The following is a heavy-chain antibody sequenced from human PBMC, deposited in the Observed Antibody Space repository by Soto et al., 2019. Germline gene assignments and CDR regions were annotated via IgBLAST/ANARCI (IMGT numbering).Heavy chain of an antibody. J-gene: IGHJ4*02. Sequence: EVHLVESGGGLVQPGGSLRLSCAASGFTFSNYWINWVRQAPGKGLEWVANINQDGSEKSYVDSVKGRFTISRDNAKNSLYLQMNSLRAEDTAVYDCARGISPPGVDFWGQGNLVTVSS. CDR2: INQDGSEK. V-gene: IGHV3-7*03. CDR1: GFTFSNYW. D-gene: IGHD1-1*01. CDR3: ARGISPPGVDF.